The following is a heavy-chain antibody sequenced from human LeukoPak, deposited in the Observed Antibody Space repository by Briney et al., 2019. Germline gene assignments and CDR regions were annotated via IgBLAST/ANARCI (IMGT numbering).Heavy chain of an antibody. D-gene: IGHD2-2*01. CDR3: ARVKYCSSSSCLGGFDP. CDR1: GDSISSYY. J-gene: IGHJ5*02. CDR2: MYHSGST. Sequence: PSETLSLTCTVSGDSISSYYWSWIRQPPGKGLEWIGSMYHSGSTYYNPSLKSRVTISIDTSKNQFSLKLSSVTAADTAVYYCARVKYCSSSSCLGGFDPWGQGTLVTVSS. V-gene: IGHV4-38-2*02.